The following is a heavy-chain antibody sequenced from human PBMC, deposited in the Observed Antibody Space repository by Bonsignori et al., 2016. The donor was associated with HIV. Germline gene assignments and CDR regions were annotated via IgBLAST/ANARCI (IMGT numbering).Heavy chain of an antibody. V-gene: IGHV1-2*02. CDR1: GYTFTGYY. Sequence: ASVKVSCKASGYTFTGYYMHWVRQAPGQGLEWMGWINPNSGGTNYAQKFQGRVTMTRDTSISTAYMELSRLRSDDTAVYYCARDHYDSSGYYKRKEGIDYWGQGTLVTVSS. CDR2: INPNSGGT. J-gene: IGHJ4*02. CDR3: ARDHYDSSGYYKRKEGIDY. D-gene: IGHD3-22*01.